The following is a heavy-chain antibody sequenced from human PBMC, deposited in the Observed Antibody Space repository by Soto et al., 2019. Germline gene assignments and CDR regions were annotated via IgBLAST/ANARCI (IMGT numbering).Heavy chain of an antibody. CDR1: GFTFSSHA. CDR3: AREDYAGASPRFDY. Sequence: GGSLRLSCAASGFTFSSHAMNWVRQAPGKGLEWVSVITGSGGSTKYADSVKGRFTISRDNSKNTLYLQMNSLRAEDTAVYYCAREDYAGASPRFDYWGLGALVTAPQ. V-gene: IGHV3-23*01. D-gene: IGHD4-17*01. J-gene: IGHJ4*02. CDR2: ITGSGGST.